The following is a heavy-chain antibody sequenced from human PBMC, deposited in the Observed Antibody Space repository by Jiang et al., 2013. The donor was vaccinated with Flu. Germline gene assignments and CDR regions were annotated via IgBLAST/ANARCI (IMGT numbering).Heavy chain of an antibody. CDR1: GGSISSYY. CDR2: IYTSGST. J-gene: IGHJ3*02. V-gene: IGHV4-4*07. D-gene: IGHD3-10*01. CDR3: ARYMVRGVTPDAFDI. Sequence: PGLVKPSETLSLTCTVSGGSISSYYWSWIRQPAGKGLEWIGRIYTSGSTNYNPSLKSRVTMSVDTSKNQFSLKLSSVTAADTAVYYCARYMVRGVTPDAFDIWGQGTMVTVSS.